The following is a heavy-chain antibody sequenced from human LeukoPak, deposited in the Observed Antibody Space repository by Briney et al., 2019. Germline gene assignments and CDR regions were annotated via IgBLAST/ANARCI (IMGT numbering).Heavy chain of an antibody. Sequence: SETLSLTCTVSGYSISSGYYWGWIRQPPGKGLEWIGSIYHSGSTNYNPSLKSRVTISVDTSKNQFSLKLSSVTAADTAVYYCASLDARHAAADWGQGTLVTVSS. J-gene: IGHJ4*02. CDR3: ASLDARHAAAD. CDR1: GYSISSGYY. CDR2: IYHSGST. D-gene: IGHD6-13*01. V-gene: IGHV4-38-2*02.